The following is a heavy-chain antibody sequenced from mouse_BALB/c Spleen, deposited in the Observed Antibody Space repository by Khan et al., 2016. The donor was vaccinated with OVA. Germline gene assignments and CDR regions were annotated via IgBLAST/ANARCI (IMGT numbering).Heavy chain of an antibody. V-gene: IGHV3-2*02. CDR2: ISYSGKT. CDR1: GYSITSEYT. D-gene: IGHD2-4*01. J-gene: IGHJ3*01. CDR3: AKKDYYDYDPFPY. Sequence: EVQLQESGPGLVKPSQSLSLTCTVTGYSITSEYTWNWIRQFPGNKLEWMGFISYSGKTRYNPSLKSRISITRNTSKNQFFLQLNSVTAEDTATYYSAKKDYYDYDPFPYWGQGTLVTVSA.